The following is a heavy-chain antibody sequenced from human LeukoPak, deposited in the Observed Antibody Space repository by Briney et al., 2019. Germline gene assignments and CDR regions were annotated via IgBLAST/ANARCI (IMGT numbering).Heavy chain of an antibody. CDR2: IKQDGSEK. D-gene: IGHD7-27*01. V-gene: IGHV3-7*03. CDR1: GFTFSSYW. CDR3: ARDLLGTYDAFDI. J-gene: IGHJ3*02. Sequence: GGSLRLSCAASGFTFSSYWMSWVRQAPGKGLEWVANIKQDGSEKYYVDSVKGRFTISRDNAKNSLYLQMNSLRAEDTAVYYCARDLLGTYDAFDIWGQGTMVTVSS.